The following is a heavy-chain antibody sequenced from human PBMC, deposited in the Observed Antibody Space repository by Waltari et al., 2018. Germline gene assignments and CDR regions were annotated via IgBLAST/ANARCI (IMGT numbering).Heavy chain of an antibody. CDR1: GYTFTSCA. CDR2: INAGNGNT. V-gene: IGHV1-3*01. J-gene: IGHJ4*02. D-gene: IGHD3-10*01. CDR3: ARAGGGSGSYYYDY. Sequence: QVQLVQSGAEVKKPGASVKVACKAAGYTFTSCAMHWVRQAPGQRLEWMGWINAGNGNTKYSQKFQGRVTITRDTSASTAYMELSSLRSEDTAVYYCARAGGGSGSYYYDYWGQGTLVTVSS.